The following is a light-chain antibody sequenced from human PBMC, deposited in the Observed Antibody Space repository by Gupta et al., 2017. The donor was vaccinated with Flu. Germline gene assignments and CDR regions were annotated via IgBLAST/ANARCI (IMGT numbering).Light chain of an antibody. J-gene: IGKJ1*01. CDR2: GAS. CDR3: QQDNNWPRT. CDR1: QSVSSN. V-gene: IGKV3-15*01. Sequence: EIVMTQSPVTLSVSPGERATLSCRASQSVSSNLAWYQQKPGQAPRLLIHGASTRATGIPARFSGSGSGTEFTLTISSLQSEDFAVYYCQQDNNWPRTFGQGTKVEIK.